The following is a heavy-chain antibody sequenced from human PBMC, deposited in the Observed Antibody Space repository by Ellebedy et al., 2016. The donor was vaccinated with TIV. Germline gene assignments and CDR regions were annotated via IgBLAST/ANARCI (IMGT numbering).Heavy chain of an antibody. CDR2: ISGSSSYI. J-gene: IGHJ4*02. CDR3: SRGWSTPDS. CDR1: GFSFSSYT. V-gene: IGHV3-21*01. Sequence: GESLKISCAASGFSFSSYTINWVRQAPGKGLEWVSSISGSSSYIYYADSVKGRFTISRDNAKNSLYLQMNSLRAEDTAVYFCSRGWSTPDSWGQGTLVIVSS. D-gene: IGHD2-15*01.